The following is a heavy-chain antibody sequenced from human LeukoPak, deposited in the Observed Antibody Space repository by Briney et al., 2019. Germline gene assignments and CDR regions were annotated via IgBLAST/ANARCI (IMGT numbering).Heavy chain of an antibody. CDR2: INHSGST. Sequence: SETLSLTCAVYGGSFSGYYWSWIRQPPGKGLEWIGEINHSGSTNYNPSLKSRVTISVDTSKSQFSLKLSSVTAADTAVYYCARAPPRYSSSSRFDYWGQGTLVTVSS. CDR3: ARAPPRYSSSSRFDY. CDR1: GGSFSGYY. J-gene: IGHJ4*02. D-gene: IGHD6-6*01. V-gene: IGHV4-34*01.